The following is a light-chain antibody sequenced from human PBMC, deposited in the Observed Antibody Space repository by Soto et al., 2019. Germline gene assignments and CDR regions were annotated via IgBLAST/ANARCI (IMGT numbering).Light chain of an antibody. CDR2: EVS. Sequence: QSVLTQPASVSGSPGPSITISCTGTSSDVGGYNYVSWYQQHPGKAPKLMIYEVSNRPSGVSNRFSGSKSGNTASLTISGRQAEDEADYYCSSYTSSSTLVVFGGGTKLTVL. CDR1: SSDVGGYNY. V-gene: IGLV2-14*01. CDR3: SSYTSSSTLVV. J-gene: IGLJ2*01.